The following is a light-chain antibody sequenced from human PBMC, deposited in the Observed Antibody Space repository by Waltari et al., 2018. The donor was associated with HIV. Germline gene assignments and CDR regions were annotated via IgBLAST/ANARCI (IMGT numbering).Light chain of an antibody. CDR3: FSTDSNDNQTV. CDR2: EDP. V-gene: IGLV3-10*01. CDR1: ALPKKN. Sequence: SYELTQPPSGSVSPGQTARILCSGDALPKKNAYWYQQKSGQATVLVIYEDPKRAPAIPELVSCSSSGTIAILTSSGALVDDAGDSYCFSTDSNDNQTVFGGGTKLTVL. J-gene: IGLJ2*01.